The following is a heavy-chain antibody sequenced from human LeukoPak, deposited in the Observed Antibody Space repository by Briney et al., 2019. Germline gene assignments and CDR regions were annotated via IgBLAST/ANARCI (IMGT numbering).Heavy chain of an antibody. Sequence: SSVKVGCKESGGTFSSYAISWVGQARGQGLAWMGGIIPIFGTANYAQKLQGRVTITTDESTSTAYMELSSLRSEDAAVYHCARGSIVATIDNDAFDIWGQGTMVTVSS. V-gene: IGHV1-69*05. J-gene: IGHJ3*02. CDR3: ARGSIVATIDNDAFDI. CDR1: GGTFSSYA. D-gene: IGHD5-12*01. CDR2: IIPIFGTA.